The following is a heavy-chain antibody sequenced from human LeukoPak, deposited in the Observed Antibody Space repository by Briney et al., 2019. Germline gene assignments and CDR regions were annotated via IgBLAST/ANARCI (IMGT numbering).Heavy chain of an antibody. CDR1: GGSISSYY. V-gene: IGHV4-59*01. D-gene: IGHD5-18*01. CDR3: ARGVGGYSYVFDY. Sequence: PSETLSLTCTVSGGSISSYYWSWIRQPPGKGLEWIGYIYYSGSTNYNPSLKSRVTISVDTSKNQFSLKLSSVTAADTAVYYCARGVGGYSYVFDYWGQGTLVTVSS. CDR2: IYYSGST. J-gene: IGHJ4*02.